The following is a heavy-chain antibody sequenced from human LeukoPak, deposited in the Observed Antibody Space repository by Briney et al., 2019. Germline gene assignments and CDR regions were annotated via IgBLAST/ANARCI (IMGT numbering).Heavy chain of an antibody. D-gene: IGHD3-16*01. CDR3: ARARSVRHYDSDAFDI. Sequence: KSSETLSLTCTVSGGSISSGSYYWSWIRQPAGKGLERIGRIYTSGSTNYNPSLKSRVTISVDTSKNQFSLKLSSVTAADTAVYYCARARSVRHYDSDAFDIWGQGTMVTVSS. J-gene: IGHJ3*02. CDR1: GGSISSGSYY. V-gene: IGHV4-61*02. CDR2: IYTSGST.